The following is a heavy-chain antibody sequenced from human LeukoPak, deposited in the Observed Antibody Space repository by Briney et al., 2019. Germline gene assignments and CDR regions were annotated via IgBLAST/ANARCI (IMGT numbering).Heavy chain of an antibody. J-gene: IGHJ4*02. CDR2: ISYDGSNK. CDR1: GFTFSSYG. Sequence: GGSLRLSCAASGFTFSSYGMHWVRHAPGKGLEWVAVISYDGSNKYYADSVKGRFTISRDNSKNTLYLQMNSLRAEDTAVYYCAKDLQAGHFDYWGQGTLVTVSS. D-gene: IGHD6-19*01. CDR3: AKDLQAGHFDY. V-gene: IGHV3-30*18.